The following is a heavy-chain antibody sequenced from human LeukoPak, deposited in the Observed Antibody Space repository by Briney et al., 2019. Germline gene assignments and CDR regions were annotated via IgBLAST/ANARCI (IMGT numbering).Heavy chain of an antibody. V-gene: IGHV3-23*01. CDR3: AKTPRYCISASFSISYGMDV. CDR2: ISGSGGNT. Sequence: GETLRLSCVASGFTFSNYAISWVRQAPAQGLDRVSTISGSGGNTYFADSVQGRFTISRDNSKNTLYLQRNSLRAEDTAVYYCAKTPRYCISASFSISYGMDVRGQGTTVTVSS. J-gene: IGHJ6*02. D-gene: IGHD2-2*01. CDR1: GFTFSNYA.